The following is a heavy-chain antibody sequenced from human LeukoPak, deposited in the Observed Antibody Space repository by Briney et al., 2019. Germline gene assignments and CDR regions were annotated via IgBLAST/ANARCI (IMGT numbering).Heavy chain of an antibody. Sequence: PGGSLRLSCAASGFTFSSYAMSWVRQAPGKGLEWVSAISSSGGSTYYADSVKGRFTISRDNSKNTLYLQMNSLRAEDTAVYYCAKDGARIAVAAYYFDYWGQGTLVTVSS. CDR1: GFTFSSYA. D-gene: IGHD6-19*01. J-gene: IGHJ4*02. CDR2: ISSSGGST. V-gene: IGHV3-23*01. CDR3: AKDGARIAVAAYYFDY.